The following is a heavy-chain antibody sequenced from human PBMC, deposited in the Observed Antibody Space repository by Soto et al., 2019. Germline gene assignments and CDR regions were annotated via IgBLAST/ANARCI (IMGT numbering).Heavy chain of an antibody. J-gene: IGHJ5*02. V-gene: IGHV1-69*13. Sequence: GASVKVSCKASGGTFSSYAISWVRQAPGQGLEWMGGIIPIFGTANYAQKFQGRVTITADESTSTAYMELRRLRSEDTAVYYCARDNYRGFLVVTVPWGQGTLVTVSS. D-gene: IGHD2-21*02. CDR3: ARDNYRGFLVVTVP. CDR1: GGTFSSYA. CDR2: IIPIFGTA.